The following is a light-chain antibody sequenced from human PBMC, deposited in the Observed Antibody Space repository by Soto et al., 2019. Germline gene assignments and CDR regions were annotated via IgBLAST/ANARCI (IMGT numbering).Light chain of an antibody. Sequence: IPMTQSPSSLSASVGDRLTITCRASQGIRNDLGWYQQKPGKAPKXLIYKASTLKSGVPSRFSGSGSGTEFTLTISSLQPDDFETYDCQHYNSYSEAFGQGTKVDIK. CDR2: KAS. CDR1: QGIRND. V-gene: IGKV1-5*03. CDR3: QHYNSYSEA. J-gene: IGKJ1*01.